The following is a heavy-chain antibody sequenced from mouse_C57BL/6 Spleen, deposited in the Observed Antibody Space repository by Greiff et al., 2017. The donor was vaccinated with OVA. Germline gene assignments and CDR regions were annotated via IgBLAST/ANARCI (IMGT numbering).Heavy chain of an antibody. D-gene: IGHD1-1*01. CDR3: ARDGSTGDFDV. V-gene: IGHV3-6*01. Sequence: EVKLQESGPGLVKPSQSLSLTCSVTGYSITSGYYWNWIRQFPGNKLEWMGYISYDGSNNYNPSLKNRISITRDTSKNQFFLKLNSVTNEDTATYYCARDGSTGDFDVWGTGTTVTVSS. CDR1: GYSITSGYY. CDR2: ISYDGSN. J-gene: IGHJ1*03.